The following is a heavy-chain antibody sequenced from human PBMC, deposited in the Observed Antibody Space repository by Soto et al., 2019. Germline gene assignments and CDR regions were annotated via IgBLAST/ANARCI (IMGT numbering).Heavy chain of an antibody. CDR1: GNSFSSHA. CDR3: ARGGALSTSWYWGDGLDS. CDR2: IIPVFDTP. J-gene: IGHJ4*02. Sequence: SVKVSCKSSGNSFSSHAITWVRQAPGQGLEWMGGIIPVFDTPTYARRFQDRVTITADKSTNTSYMELRSLRSEDTAVYYCARGGALSTSWYWGDGLDSWGQGTQVTV. V-gene: IGHV1-69*06. D-gene: IGHD6-13*01.